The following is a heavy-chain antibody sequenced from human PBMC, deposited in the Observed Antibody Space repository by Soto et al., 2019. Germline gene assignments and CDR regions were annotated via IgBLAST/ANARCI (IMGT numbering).Heavy chain of an antibody. CDR3: TRSYYYGSGSYYPGY. CDR1: GFTFRDYA. D-gene: IGHD3-10*01. V-gene: IGHV3-49*03. CDR2: IRIKAYGETT. Sequence: GGSLRLSCTASGFTFRDYAMSWFRQAPGKGLECVGFIRIKAYGETTEYAASVKGRFTISRDDSKSITYLQMNTLKTEDTAVYYCTRSYYYGSGSYYPGYWGQGTLVTVSS. J-gene: IGHJ4*02.